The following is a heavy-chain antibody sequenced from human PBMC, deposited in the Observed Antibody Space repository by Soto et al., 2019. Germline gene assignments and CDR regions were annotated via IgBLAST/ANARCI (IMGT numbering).Heavy chain of an antibody. CDR2: INHSGSS. CDR1: GGSFSGFY. J-gene: IGHJ4*02. Sequence: SETLSLTCAVHGGSFSGFYWTWIRQPPGRGLEGVGEINHSGSSNYNPPLKGRLTILIDTSKNQSALKLNSVTAADTAIYYCVGTGTTDDYWGRGTMVTVSS. CDR3: VGTGTTDDY. D-gene: IGHD4-17*01. V-gene: IGHV4-34*01.